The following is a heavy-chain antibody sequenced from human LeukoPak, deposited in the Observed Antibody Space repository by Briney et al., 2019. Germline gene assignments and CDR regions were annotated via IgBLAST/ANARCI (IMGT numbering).Heavy chain of an antibody. J-gene: IGHJ4*02. CDR2: ITSSSSSV. CDR3: ARDGEFFDY. CDR1: GFNFRNYD. Sequence: GGSLRLSCAASGFNFRNYDMNWVRQVPGKGLEWVSSITSSSSSVRYADSVKGRFTISRDNARNSVSLQMNGLRAEDTAVYYCARDGEFFDYWRQGTLVTVSS. V-gene: IGHV3-21*01. D-gene: IGHD7-27*01.